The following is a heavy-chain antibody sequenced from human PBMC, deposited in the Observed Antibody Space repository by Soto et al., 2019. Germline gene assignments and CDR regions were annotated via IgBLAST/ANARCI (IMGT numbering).Heavy chain of an antibody. J-gene: IGHJ4*02. CDR1: GASISDYF. CDR2: FYYGETT. V-gene: IGHV4-59*01. D-gene: IGHD2-21*02. CDR3: ARGTYCGSDCYWTLDY. Sequence: SETLPLTCNVAGASISDYFWTWVRQPPGKGLEWIGYFYYGETTNKKSSLNSRFTVSVDTSKIQFSLKVTSVTTADTAVYYCARGTYCGSDCYWTLDYWGQGKMVTVSS.